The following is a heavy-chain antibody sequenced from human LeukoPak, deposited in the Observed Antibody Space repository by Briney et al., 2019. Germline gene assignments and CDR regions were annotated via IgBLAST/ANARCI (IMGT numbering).Heavy chain of an antibody. V-gene: IGHV4-34*01. Sequence: PSETLSLTCAVYGGSFSGYSWSWIRQPPGKGLEWIGEINHSGSTNYNPSLKSRVTISVDTSKKQFSLKLSSVTAADTAVYYCARTRGDYWGQGTLVTVSS. CDR1: GGSFSGYS. CDR3: ARTRGDY. D-gene: IGHD2-2*01. CDR2: INHSGST. J-gene: IGHJ4*02.